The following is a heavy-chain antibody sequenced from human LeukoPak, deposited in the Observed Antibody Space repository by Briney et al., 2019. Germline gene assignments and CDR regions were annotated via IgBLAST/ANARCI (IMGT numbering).Heavy chain of an antibody. CDR2: IYYSGSS. CDR1: GGSISSSSYY. J-gene: IGHJ4*02. CDR3: ARRDCTSTTCYAGSYYFDY. Sequence: AETLSLTCSVFGGSISSSSYYWGWIRQPPGKGLEWIGSIYYSGSSYYNPSLKSRVTISVDTSKNQFSLKLTSVTAADTAVYYCARRDCTSTTCYAGSYYFDYWGQGTLVTVSS. V-gene: IGHV4-39*01. D-gene: IGHD2-2*01.